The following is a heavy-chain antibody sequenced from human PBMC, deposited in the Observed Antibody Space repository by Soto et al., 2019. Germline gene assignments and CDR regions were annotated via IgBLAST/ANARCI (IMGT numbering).Heavy chain of an antibody. CDR3: AKGRGALTVVSNWFDP. J-gene: IGHJ5*02. D-gene: IGHD3-22*01. CDR1: GFTFEDHA. Sequence: GGSLRLSCAAIGFTFEDHAMHWIRQVPGKGLEWVAGINWNSGITGYADSVKGRFTISRDNANNSLHLEMNSLKSEDTALYYCAKGRGALTVVSNWFDPWGQGTLVTVSS. V-gene: IGHV3-9*01. CDR2: INWNSGIT.